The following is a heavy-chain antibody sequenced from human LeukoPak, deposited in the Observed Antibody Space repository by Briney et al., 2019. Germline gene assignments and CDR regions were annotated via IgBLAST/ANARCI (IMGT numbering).Heavy chain of an antibody. D-gene: IGHD4-11*01. J-gene: IGHJ4*02. CDR1: GFTFDDYG. CDR2: ISSSSSYI. Sequence: TGGSLRLSCAASGFTFDDYGMSWVRQAPGKGLEWVSSISSSSSYIYYADSVKGRFTISRDNAKNSLYLQMNSLRAEDTAVYYCASYVGGDYSNPRDYWGQGTLVTVSS. V-gene: IGHV3-21*01. CDR3: ASYVGGDYSNPRDY.